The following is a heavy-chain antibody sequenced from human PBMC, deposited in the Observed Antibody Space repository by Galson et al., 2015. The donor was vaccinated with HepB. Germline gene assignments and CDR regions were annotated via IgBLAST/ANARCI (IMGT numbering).Heavy chain of an antibody. V-gene: IGHV3-73*01. CDR3: TTPIAARPQRYAFDI. CDR2: IRSKANSYAT. CDR1: GFTFSGSA. D-gene: IGHD6-6*01. Sequence: SLRLSCAASGFTFSGSAMHWVRQASGKGLEWVGRIRSKANSYATAYAASVKGRFTISRDDSKNTAYLQMNSLKTEDTAVYYCTTPIAARPQRYAFDIWGQGTMVTVSS. J-gene: IGHJ3*02.